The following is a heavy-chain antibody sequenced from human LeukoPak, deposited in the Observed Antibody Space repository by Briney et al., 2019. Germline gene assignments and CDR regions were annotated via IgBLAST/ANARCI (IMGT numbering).Heavy chain of an antibody. Sequence: QPGRSLRLSCAASGFTFDDYAMHWVRQAPGKGLEWVSGISWNSGSIGYADSVKGRFTTSRDNAKNSLYLQMNSLRAEDTALYYCAKSSYGYCSGGSCYVPGAFDIWGQGTMVTVSS. CDR3: AKSSYGYCSGGSCYVPGAFDI. CDR1: GFTFDDYA. V-gene: IGHV3-9*01. J-gene: IGHJ3*02. D-gene: IGHD2-15*01. CDR2: ISWNSGSI.